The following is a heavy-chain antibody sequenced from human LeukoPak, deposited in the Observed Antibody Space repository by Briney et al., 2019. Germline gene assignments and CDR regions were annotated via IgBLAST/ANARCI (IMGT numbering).Heavy chain of an antibody. D-gene: IGHD3-22*01. CDR3: ARAVFRFYDSSGYWLGAFDI. CDR1: GFTFSTYG. V-gene: IGHV3-23*01. J-gene: IGHJ3*02. CDR2: ISGGGGGT. Sequence: PGGSLRLSCAASGFTFSTYGMSWVRQAPGKGLEWVSGISGGGGGTYYADSVRGRFTISRDNSKNTLHLQMNSLRAEDTAVYYCARAVFRFYDSSGYWLGAFDIWGQGTMVTVSS.